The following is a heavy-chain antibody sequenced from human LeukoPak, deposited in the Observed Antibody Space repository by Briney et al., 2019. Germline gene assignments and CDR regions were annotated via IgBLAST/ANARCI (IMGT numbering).Heavy chain of an antibody. CDR1: GGSISSYY. Sequence: SETLSLTCTVSGGSISSYYWSWIRQPPGKGLEWIGHIYYSGSTNYNPSLKSRVTISIDTSKNQFSLRLSSVTAADTAVYYCARDRTDCSGGSCGSWFDPWGQGTLVTVSS. V-gene: IGHV4-59*01. CDR3: ARDRTDCSGGSCGSWFDP. CDR2: IYYSGST. J-gene: IGHJ5*02. D-gene: IGHD2-15*01.